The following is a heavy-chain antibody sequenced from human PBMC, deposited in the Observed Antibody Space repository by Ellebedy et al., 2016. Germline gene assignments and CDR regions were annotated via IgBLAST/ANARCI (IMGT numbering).Heavy chain of an antibody. J-gene: IGHJ6*02. CDR3: ARDFWSGYYRYYGMDV. CDR2: INHSGST. V-gene: IGHV4-34*01. D-gene: IGHD3-3*01. Sequence: SETLSLTCAVYGGSFSGYYWSWIRQPPGKGLEWIGEINHSGSTNYNPSLKSRVTISVDTSKNQFSLKLSSVTAADTAVYYCARDFWSGYYRYYGMDVWGQGTTVTVSS. CDR1: GGSFSGYY.